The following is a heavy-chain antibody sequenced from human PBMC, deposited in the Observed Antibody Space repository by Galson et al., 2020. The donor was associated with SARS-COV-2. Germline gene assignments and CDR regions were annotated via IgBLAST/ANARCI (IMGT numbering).Heavy chain of an antibody. D-gene: IGHD2-21*01. Sequence: GGSLRLSCAASGFTFNEYAMHWVRQAPGKGLEWVSGISWDSVSTVYAESVEGRFTISRGNAENSLYLQMNSLRREDTAIYYCAKAPGCGFNAAAFDKWGQGTLVTVSS. J-gene: IGHJ4*02. CDR2: ISWDSVST. V-gene: IGHV3-9*01. CDR3: AKAPGCGFNAAAFDK. CDR1: GFTFNEYA.